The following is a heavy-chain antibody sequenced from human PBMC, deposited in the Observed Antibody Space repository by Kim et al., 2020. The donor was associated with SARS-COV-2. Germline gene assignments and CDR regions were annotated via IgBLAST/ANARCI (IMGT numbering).Heavy chain of an antibody. D-gene: IGHD1-26*01. CDR2: IYYSGST. Sequence: SETLSLTCTVSGGSISSYYWSWIRQPPGKGLEWIGYIYYSGSTNYNPSLKSRVTISVDTSKNQFSLKLSSVTAADTAVYYCASGWWSYSLDYWGQGTLVTVSS. V-gene: IGHV4-59*01. CDR3: ASGWWSYSLDY. CDR1: GGSISSYY. J-gene: IGHJ4*02.